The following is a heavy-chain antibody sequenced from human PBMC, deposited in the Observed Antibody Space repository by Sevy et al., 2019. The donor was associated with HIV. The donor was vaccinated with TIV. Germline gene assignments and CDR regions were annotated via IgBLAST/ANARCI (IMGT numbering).Heavy chain of an antibody. J-gene: IGHJ4*02. D-gene: IGHD2-15*01. CDR3: VRAIQLAASY. Sequence: GGSLRLPCEASAINIRDYWMNWVRRAPGKGLEWVANLNPDGSKIDYADSVKGRFTISRDYAKNSVFLQMTSLRAEDTAAYYCVRAIQLAASYWGQGMLVTVSS. V-gene: IGHV3-7*02. CDR1: AINIRDYW. CDR2: LNPDGSKI.